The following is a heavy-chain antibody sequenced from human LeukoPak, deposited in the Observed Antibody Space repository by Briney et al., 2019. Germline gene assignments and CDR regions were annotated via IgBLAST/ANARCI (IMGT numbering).Heavy chain of an antibody. CDR2: IYHSGST. J-gene: IGHJ5*02. V-gene: IGHV4-30-2*01. CDR3: ARSRPHITIFGVVDCGFDP. CDR1: GGSISSGGYY. Sequence: PSQTLSLTCTVSGGSISSGGYYWSWIRQPPGKGLEWIGYIYHSGSTYYNPSLKSRVTISVDRSKNQFSLKLSSVTAADTAVYYCARSRPHITIFGVVDCGFDPWGQGTLVTVSS. D-gene: IGHD3-3*01.